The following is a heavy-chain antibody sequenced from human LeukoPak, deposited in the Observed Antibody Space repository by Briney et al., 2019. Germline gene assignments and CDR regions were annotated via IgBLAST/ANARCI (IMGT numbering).Heavy chain of an antibody. V-gene: IGHV1-2*02. J-gene: IGHJ6*03. CDR2: MNPNSGGT. CDR1: VYIFTDYY. D-gene: IGHD2-21*02. CDR3: AKAVLTATKYYYYYMDV. Sequence: GASVKVSCKASVYIFTDYYTHWVRQAPGQGLEWMGWMNPNSGGTNYAQKFQGRVTMTRDTSISTAYMELSRLRSDDTAVYYCAKAVLTATKYYYYYMDVWGKGTTVTVSS.